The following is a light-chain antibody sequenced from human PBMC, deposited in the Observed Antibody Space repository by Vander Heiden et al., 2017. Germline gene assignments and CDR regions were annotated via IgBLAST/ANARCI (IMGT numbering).Light chain of an antibody. CDR3: QSYDRSLSGYV. V-gene: IGLV1-40*01. CDR2: GNS. Sequence: SVLTSPPSVSGAPGQRVTISCTGSSSNIGAGYDVHWYQQLPGTAPKLLIYGNSNRPSGVPDRFSGSKSGASASLAITGLKAEDEADYYCQSYDRSLSGYVFGTGTKVTVL. CDR1: SSNIGAGYD. J-gene: IGLJ1*01.